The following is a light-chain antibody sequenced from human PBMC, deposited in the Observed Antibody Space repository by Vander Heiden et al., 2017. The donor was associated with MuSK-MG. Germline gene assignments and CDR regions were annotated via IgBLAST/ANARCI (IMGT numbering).Light chain of an antibody. CDR3: QGGDSTSVV. CDR1: NIGRKK. Sequence: SYDLTQPLSVPAALGQTASIARGGKNIGRKKRHWYPQMPGPAHVLVIYRNTNRASGIPERFSGSSSGNTATLTIGRAEAGDEADYYCQGGDSTSVVFGGGTKLTVL. CDR2: RNT. J-gene: IGLJ2*01. V-gene: IGLV3-9*01.